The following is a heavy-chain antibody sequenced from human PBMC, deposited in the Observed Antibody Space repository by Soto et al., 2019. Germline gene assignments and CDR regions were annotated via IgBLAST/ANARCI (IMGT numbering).Heavy chain of an antibody. D-gene: IGHD2-21*02. Sequence: ASVKVSCKASGGTFSSYAIDWVRQAPGQGLEWMGGIIPLFGTTNYAQKLQGRVKLTADESTRTAYMELSTLTSEDTAVYYCANGTVTVSAYNYYSYGMDVSGQGTTFTVSS. J-gene: IGHJ6*02. CDR2: IIPLFGTT. CDR1: GGTFSSYA. CDR3: ANGTVTVSAYNYYSYGMDV. V-gene: IGHV1-69*13.